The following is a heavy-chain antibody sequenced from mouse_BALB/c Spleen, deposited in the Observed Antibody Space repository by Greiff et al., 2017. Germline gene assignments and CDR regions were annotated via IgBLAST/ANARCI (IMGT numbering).Heavy chain of an antibody. CDR2: IYPGNSDT. Sequence: VQLQQSGTVLARPGASVKMSCKASGYTFTSYWMHWVKQRPGQGLEWIGAIYPGNSDTSYNQKFKGKAKLTAVTSTSTAYMELSSLTNEDSAVYYCTRDNYCSSYGFAYWGQGTLVTVSA. V-gene: IGHV1-5*01. J-gene: IGHJ3*01. CDR1: GYTFTSYW. CDR3: TRDNYCSSYGFAY. D-gene: IGHD1-1*01.